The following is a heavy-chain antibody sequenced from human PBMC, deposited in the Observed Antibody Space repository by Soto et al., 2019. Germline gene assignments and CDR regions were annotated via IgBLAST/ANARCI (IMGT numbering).Heavy chain of an antibody. Sequence: QVQLVESGGGVVQPGRSLRLSCAASGFTFSSYGMHWVRQAPGKGLEWVAVIWYDGSNKYYADSVKGRFTISRDNSKNTLYLQMNSLRAEDTAVYYCARVRSRGWYAGSNAFDIWGQGTMVTVSS. CDR1: GFTFSSYG. V-gene: IGHV3-33*01. CDR2: IWYDGSNK. D-gene: IGHD6-19*01. J-gene: IGHJ3*02. CDR3: ARVRSRGWYAGSNAFDI.